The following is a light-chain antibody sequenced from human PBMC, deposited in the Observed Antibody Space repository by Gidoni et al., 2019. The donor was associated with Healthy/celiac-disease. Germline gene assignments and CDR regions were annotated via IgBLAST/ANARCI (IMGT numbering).Light chain of an antibody. Sequence: IVFTQSPGTLSMSPGVRATLSCRASQSVRSSYLAWYQQKPGQAPRLLIYGASSRATGIPDRFSGSGSGTDFTLTISRLEPEDFAVYYCQQYGSSPYTFGQGTKLEIK. CDR3: QQYGSSPYT. CDR1: QSVRSSY. V-gene: IGKV3-20*01. J-gene: IGKJ2*01. CDR2: GAS.